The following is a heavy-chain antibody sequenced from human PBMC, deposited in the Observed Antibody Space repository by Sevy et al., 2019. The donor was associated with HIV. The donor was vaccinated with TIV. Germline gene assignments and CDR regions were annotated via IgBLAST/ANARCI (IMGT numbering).Heavy chain of an antibody. V-gene: IGHV3-23*01. CDR3: AKRPYGDYVGGAFDI. D-gene: IGHD4-17*01. J-gene: IGHJ3*02. CDR1: GFTFSSYA. CDR2: ISGSGGST. Sequence: GESLKISCAASGFTFSSYAMSWVRQAPGKGLEWVSAISGSGGSTYYADSVKGRFTISRDNSKNTLYLQMNSLRAEDTAVYYCAKRPYGDYVGGAFDIWGQGTMVTVSS.